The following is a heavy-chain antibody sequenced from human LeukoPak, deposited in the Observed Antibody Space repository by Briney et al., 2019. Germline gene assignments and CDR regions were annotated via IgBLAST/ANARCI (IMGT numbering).Heavy chain of an antibody. CDR1: GFTFSSYA. Sequence: GGSLRLSCAASGFTFSSYAMSWVRQAPGKGLEWVSAISGSGGSTYYADSVKGRFTISRDNPKNTLYLQMNSLGAEDTAVYYCAKDWAGSDKRYYFDYWGQGTLVTVSS. J-gene: IGHJ4*02. CDR2: ISGSGGST. V-gene: IGHV3-23*01. CDR3: AKDWAGSDKRYYFDY. D-gene: IGHD5-24*01.